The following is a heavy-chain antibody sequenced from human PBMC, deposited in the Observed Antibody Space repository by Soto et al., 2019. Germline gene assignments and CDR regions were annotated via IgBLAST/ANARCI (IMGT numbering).Heavy chain of an antibody. V-gene: IGHV1-24*01. CDR1: GYTLTELS. J-gene: IGHJ4*02. D-gene: IGHD3-3*01. CDR3: ATFPDRSGSLSSFDY. Sequence: WASVKVSCKVSGYTLTELSMHWVRQAPGKGLEWMGGFDPEDGETIYAQKFQGRVTMTEDTSTDTAYMELSSLRSEDTAVYYCATFPDRSGSLSSFDYWDQGTLVTVSS. CDR2: FDPEDGET.